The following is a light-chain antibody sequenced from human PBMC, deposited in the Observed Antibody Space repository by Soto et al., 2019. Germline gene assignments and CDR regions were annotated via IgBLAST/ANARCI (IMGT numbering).Light chain of an antibody. CDR3: QQLDSYPLT. CDR2: IAS. Sequence: IQLTQSPPSLSASIGDRVTITCRASQGISNSLAWYQQKPGKAPKLLIYIASTLQSGVPPRFSGSGFGTDFTLTISSLQPEDFATYYCQQLDSYPLTFGQGTRLEIK. J-gene: IGKJ5*01. V-gene: IGKV1-9*01. CDR1: QGISNS.